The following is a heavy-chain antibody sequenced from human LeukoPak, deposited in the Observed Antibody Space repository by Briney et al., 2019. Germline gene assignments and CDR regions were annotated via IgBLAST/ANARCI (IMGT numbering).Heavy chain of an antibody. CDR1: GYTFTSYG. V-gene: IGHV1-18*01. J-gene: IGHJ4*02. Sequence: ASVKVSCKASGYTFTSYGISWVRQAPGQGLEWIGWISAYNGNTNYAQKLQGRVTMTTDTSTSTAYMELRSLRSDDTAVYYCARDGRILTGYYRFDYWGQGTLVTVSS. CDR2: ISAYNGNT. D-gene: IGHD3-9*01. CDR3: ARDGRILTGYYRFDY.